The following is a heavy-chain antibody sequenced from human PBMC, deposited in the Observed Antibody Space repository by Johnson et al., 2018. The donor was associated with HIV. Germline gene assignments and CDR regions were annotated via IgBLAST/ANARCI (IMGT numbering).Heavy chain of an antibody. V-gene: IGHV3-7*01. Sequence: MLLVESGGGVVQPGRSLRLSCAASGFTFSSYAMHWVRQAPGKGLEWVANIKQDGSEKYYVDSVKGRFTISRDNSKNTLYLQMNSLRAEDTAVYYCARDWNNWNYGVPDAFDIWGQGTMVTVSS. D-gene: IGHD1-7*01. CDR3: ARDWNNWNYGVPDAFDI. CDR2: IKQDGSEK. J-gene: IGHJ3*02. CDR1: GFTFSSYA.